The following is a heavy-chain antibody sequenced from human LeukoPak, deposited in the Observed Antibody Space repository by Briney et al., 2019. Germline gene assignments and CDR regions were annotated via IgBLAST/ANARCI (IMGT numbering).Heavy chain of an antibody. D-gene: IGHD4/OR15-4a*01. CDR2: IWYDGSNK. J-gene: IGHJ4*02. CDR1: GFTFSSYG. V-gene: IGHV3-33*01. Sequence: GGSLRLSCATSGFTFSSYGMHWVRQAPGKGLEWVAAIWYDGSNKYYADSVKGRFTISRDNSKNTLYLQMNSLRAEDTAVYYCARESNGFDYWGQGTLVTVSS. CDR3: ARESNGFDY.